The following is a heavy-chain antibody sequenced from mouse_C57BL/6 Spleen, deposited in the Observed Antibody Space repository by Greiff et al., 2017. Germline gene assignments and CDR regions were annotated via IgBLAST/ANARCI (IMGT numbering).Heavy chain of an antibody. Sequence: EVMLVESVAELVRPGASVKLSCTASGFNIKNTYMHWVKQRPEQGLEWIGRIDPANGNTKYAPKFQGKATITADTSSNTAYLQLSSLTSEDTAIYYCVRGYYYYGRDYFDYWGQGTTLTVSS. CDR1: GFNIKNTY. V-gene: IGHV14-3*01. D-gene: IGHD1-1*01. CDR2: IDPANGNT. J-gene: IGHJ2*01. CDR3: VRGYYYYGRDYFDY.